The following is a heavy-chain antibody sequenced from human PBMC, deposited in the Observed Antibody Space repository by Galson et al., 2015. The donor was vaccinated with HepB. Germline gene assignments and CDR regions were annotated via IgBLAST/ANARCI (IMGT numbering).Heavy chain of an antibody. CDR3: AKQVGGAEVEYYYYGMDV. CDR1: GVTFSSYA. V-gene: IGHV3-23*01. D-gene: IGHD3-16*01. CDR2: ISGSGGSS. Sequence: SLRLSCAASGVTFSSYAMSWVRQAPGKGLEWVSTISGSGGSSYHADSVKGRFTISRDNSKNTLYVQMNSLRAEDTAVYYCAKQVGGAEVEYYYYGMDVWGQGTTVTVSS. J-gene: IGHJ6*02.